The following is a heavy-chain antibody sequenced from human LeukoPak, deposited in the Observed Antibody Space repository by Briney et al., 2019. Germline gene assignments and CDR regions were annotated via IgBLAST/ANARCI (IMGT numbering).Heavy chain of an antibody. D-gene: IGHD6-13*01. CDR3: AIIAASGARTADY. Sequence: PSETLSLTCTVPGRSITSDDYYWTWIRQPPGKGLEWIVYLSYTGGTHYSPSLKSRVTISVDTTKNQFSLNLTSVTAADTAVFFCAIIAASGARTADYWGQGTLVTVSS. CDR1: GRSITSDDYY. J-gene: IGHJ4*02. V-gene: IGHV4-30-4*01. CDR2: LSYTGGT.